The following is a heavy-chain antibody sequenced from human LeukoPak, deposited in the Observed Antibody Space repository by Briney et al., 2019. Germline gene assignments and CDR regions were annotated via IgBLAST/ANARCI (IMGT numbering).Heavy chain of an antibody. CDR1: GFAFSTYG. CDR2: VSANGADT. V-gene: IGHV3-23*01. Sequence: GGSLRLSCAASGFAFSTYGMSWVRQAPGEGLEWVSGVSANGADTYYADSVKGRFTISRDNSKNTLYLQMNSLRAEDTAVYYCAKEEEYYFDYWGQGTLVTVSS. J-gene: IGHJ4*02. CDR3: AKEEEYYFDY.